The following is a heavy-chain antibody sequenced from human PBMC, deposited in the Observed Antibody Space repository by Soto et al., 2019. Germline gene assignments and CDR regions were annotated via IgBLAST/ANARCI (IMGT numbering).Heavy chain of an antibody. CDR2: IIPNLGGT. J-gene: IGHJ4*02. D-gene: IGHD1-20*01. CDR3: ARGYSPGVIRIFDC. CDR1: GGTFSSYT. Sequence: ASVKVSCKASGGTFSSYTISWVRQAPGQGLEWMGWIIPNLGGTNYAQKFQGRVTMTRDTSISTAYMELSRLRSDDTAVYYCARGYSPGVIRIFDCWGQGTLVTVSS. V-gene: IGHV1-2*02.